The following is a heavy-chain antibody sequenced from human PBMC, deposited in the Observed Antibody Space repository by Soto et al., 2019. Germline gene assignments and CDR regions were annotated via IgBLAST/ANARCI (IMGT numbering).Heavy chain of an antibody. V-gene: IGHV1-24*01. CDR1: GYTLTKLS. Sequence: GASVKVSCKVSGYTLTKLSMHWVRQAPGKGLEWIGGFDPEDGETLYAQNFQGRVTMTEDTSTDTAYMELSDLRSEDTAVHYCATDNTMTRGVNFANWGQGTLVTVSS. CDR2: FDPEDGET. D-gene: IGHD3-3*01. CDR3: ATDNTMTRGVNFAN. J-gene: IGHJ4*02.